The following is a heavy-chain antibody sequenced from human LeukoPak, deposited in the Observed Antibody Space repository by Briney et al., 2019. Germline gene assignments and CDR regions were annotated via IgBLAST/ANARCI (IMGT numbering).Heavy chain of an antibody. D-gene: IGHD2-21*01. CDR2: IYHSGST. CDR3: ARDHYSAFDP. CDR1: GGSISSGGYY. Sequence: SETLSLTCTVSGGSISSGGYYWSWIRQPPGKGLEWIGYIYHSGSTYYNPSLKSRVTISVDRSKNQFSLKLSSVTAADTAVYYCARDHYSAFDPWGQGTLVTVSS. J-gene: IGHJ5*02. V-gene: IGHV4-30-2*01.